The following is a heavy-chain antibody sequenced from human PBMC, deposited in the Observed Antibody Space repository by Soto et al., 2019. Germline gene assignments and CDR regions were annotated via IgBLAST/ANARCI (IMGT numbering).Heavy chain of an antibody. V-gene: IGHV5-51*01. CDR1: GYSFTSYW. CDR3: ARLSGCRNGVCYKFDY. D-gene: IGHD2-8*01. Sequence: GESLKISCQGSGYSFTSYWIAWVRLMPGKGREWMGIVYPGDSDTRYSPSFQGQVTISADKSISTAYLQWSSLKASDTAMYYCARLSGCRNGVCYKFDYWGQGTLVTVSS. J-gene: IGHJ4*02. CDR2: VYPGDSDT.